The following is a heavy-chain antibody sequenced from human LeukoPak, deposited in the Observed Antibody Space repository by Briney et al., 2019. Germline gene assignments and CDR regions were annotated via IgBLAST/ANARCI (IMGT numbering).Heavy chain of an antibody. CDR1: GFTFSDYY. J-gene: IGHJ5*02. D-gene: IGHD6-13*01. CDR2: ISSSSSYT. CDR3: ARDRSWAAVGNWFDP. V-gene: IGHV3-11*06. Sequence: GGSLRLSCAASGFTFSDYYMSWIRQAPGKGLEWVSYISSSSSYTNYADSVKGRFTISRDNAKNSLYLQMNSLRAEDTAVYYCARDRSWAAVGNWFDPWGQGTLVTVSS.